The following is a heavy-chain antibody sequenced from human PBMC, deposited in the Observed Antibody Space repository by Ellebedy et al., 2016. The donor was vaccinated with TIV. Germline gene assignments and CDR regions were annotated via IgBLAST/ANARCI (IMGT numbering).Heavy chain of an antibody. V-gene: IGHV3-48*02. CDR3: ASVRSYGNEKYYYYGMDV. J-gene: IGHJ6*02. CDR1: GFTFSSYS. D-gene: IGHD5-18*01. CDR2: ISSSSSTI. Sequence: GGSLRLXXAASGFTFSSYSMNWVRQAPGKGLEWVSYISSSSSTIYYADSVKGRFTISRDNAKNSLYLQMNSLRDEDTAVYYCASVRSYGNEKYYYYGMDVWGQGTTVTVSS.